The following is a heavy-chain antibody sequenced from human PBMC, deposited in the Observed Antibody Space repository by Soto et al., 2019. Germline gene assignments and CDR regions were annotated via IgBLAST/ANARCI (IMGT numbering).Heavy chain of an antibody. Sequence: GGSLRLSCSASGFTFSDYYMSWIRQAPGEGLEWVSYISNSSKTIYYADSVKGRFTISRDYAKNLLYLQMNSLRAEDTAVYYCARVQGLKDYFDYWGQGTLVTVSS. CDR1: GFTFSDYY. D-gene: IGHD2-21*02. V-gene: IGHV3-11*01. CDR2: ISNSSKTI. J-gene: IGHJ4*02. CDR3: ARVQGLKDYFDY.